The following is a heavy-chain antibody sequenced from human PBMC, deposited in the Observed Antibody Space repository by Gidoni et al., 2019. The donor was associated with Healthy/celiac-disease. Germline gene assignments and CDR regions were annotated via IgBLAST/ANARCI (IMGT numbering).Heavy chain of an antibody. CDR2: IDYRGNS. CDR3: ARCYVDYGVDY. Sequence: QVRLQESGPGLVKPSQTLSLNSTITGGTISSGSYYWSWIRQHPGNGLEWIGYIDYRGNSDYIPSLKSRVTISVDTSKNQFSLRPTSVTAAYTAVYYCARCYVDYGVDYWGQGTLVTVSS. V-gene: IGHV4-31*03. CDR1: GGTISSGSYY. D-gene: IGHD4-17*01. J-gene: IGHJ4*02.